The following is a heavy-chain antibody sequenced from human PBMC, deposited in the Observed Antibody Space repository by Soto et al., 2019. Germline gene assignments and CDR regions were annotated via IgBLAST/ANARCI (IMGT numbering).Heavy chain of an antibody. CDR2: FSFDGKVT. Sequence: GGSLRLSCAASGFTFSTYSMNWVRQGPDKGFVWVAVFSFDGKVTYYADSVKGRFTVSRDNSKNTIYLQANSLRAEDTAVYYCAREPYGDSQYFDYWGQGTPVTVSS. CDR3: AREPYGDSQYFDY. D-gene: IGHD2-21*02. CDR1: GFTFSTYS. J-gene: IGHJ4*02. V-gene: IGHV3-30*03.